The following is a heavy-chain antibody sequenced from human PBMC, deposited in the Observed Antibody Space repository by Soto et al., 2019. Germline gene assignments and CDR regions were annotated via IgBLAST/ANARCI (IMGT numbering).Heavy chain of an antibody. CDR3: ASDRAAWNRFDP. J-gene: IGHJ5*02. CDR2: ISAYNGNT. Sequence: ASEKVSCKASGYTFTSYGISWVRQAPGQGLEWMGWISAYNGNTNYAQKLQGRVTMTTDTSTSTAYMELRSLRSDDTAVYYCASDRAAWNRFDPWGQGTLVTVSS. V-gene: IGHV1-18*01. CDR1: GYTFTSYG. D-gene: IGHD6-13*01.